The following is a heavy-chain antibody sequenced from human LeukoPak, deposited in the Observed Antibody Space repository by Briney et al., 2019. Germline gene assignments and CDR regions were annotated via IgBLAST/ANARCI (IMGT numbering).Heavy chain of an antibody. CDR3: SRDRLGGLDL. J-gene: IGHJ5*02. CDR2: ISTMSNYI. V-gene: IGHV3-21*01. CDR1: GFTFSNYA. D-gene: IGHD5-12*01. Sequence: PGGSLRLSCAASGFTFSNYAMSWVRQAPGKGLEWASSISTMSNYIFYGDSVKGRFTISRDNAKNSVYLQMNSLRPEDTAVYYCSRDRLGGLDLWGQGTLVTVSS.